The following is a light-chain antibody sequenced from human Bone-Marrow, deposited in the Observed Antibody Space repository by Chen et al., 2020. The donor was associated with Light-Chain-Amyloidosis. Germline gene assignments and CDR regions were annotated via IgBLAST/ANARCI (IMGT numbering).Light chain of an antibody. CDR3: CSSSDTDTLI. J-gene: IGLJ2*01. Sequence: QSALTQPDAVAGSVGQSLTISCTRTSTDVGHYNLVSWYQQPPGEAPKLMIYEDSERPSGFANRFSGSNSGNTASLTISGLQTEDQADYYCCSSSDTDTLIFGTGTRLTVL. CDR1: STDVGHYNL. V-gene: IGLV2-23*01. CDR2: EDS.